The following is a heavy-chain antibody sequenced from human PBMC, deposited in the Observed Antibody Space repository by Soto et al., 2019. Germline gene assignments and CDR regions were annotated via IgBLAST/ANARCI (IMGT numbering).Heavy chain of an antibody. Sequence: VGALRLSCADSGFTFSSYAMSWVRQAPGKGLECVSAISGSGGSTYYADSVKGRFTISRDNSKNTLYLQMNSLRAEDTAVYYCAKGSGSPSPFDFDYWGQGTLVTVSS. CDR3: AKGSGSPSPFDFDY. J-gene: IGHJ4*02. V-gene: IGHV3-23*01. CDR2: ISGSGGST. CDR1: GFTFSSYA. D-gene: IGHD1-26*01.